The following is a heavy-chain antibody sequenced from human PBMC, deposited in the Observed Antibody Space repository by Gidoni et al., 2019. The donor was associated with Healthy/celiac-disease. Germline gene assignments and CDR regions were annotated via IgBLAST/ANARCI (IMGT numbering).Heavy chain of an antibody. D-gene: IGHD2-15*01. Sequence: QVQLVQSGAEVKKPGASVKVSCKASGYTVTSYYMHWVRQAPGQGLEWMGIIDPSGGSTSYAKKFQGIVTMTSDTSTITVYMELSSLRSEDTALYYCARGYCSGGSCYSGAFDIWGQVTMVTVSS. J-gene: IGHJ3*02. CDR2: IDPSGGST. CDR3: ARGYCSGGSCYSGAFDI. CDR1: GYTVTSYY. V-gene: IGHV1-46*01.